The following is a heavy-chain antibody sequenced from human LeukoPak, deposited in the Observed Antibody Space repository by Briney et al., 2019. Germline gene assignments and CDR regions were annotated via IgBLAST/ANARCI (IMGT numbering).Heavy chain of an antibody. Sequence: SETLSLTCAVYGGSFSGYYWSWIRQPPGKGLEWIGEINHSGSTNYNPSLKSRVTISVDTSKNQFSLKLSSVTAADTAVYYCARGGSTYYYGSGSYYPRLRYYYYMDVWGKGTTVTISS. J-gene: IGHJ6*03. CDR1: GGSFSGYY. D-gene: IGHD3-10*01. CDR2: INHSGST. CDR3: ARGGSTYYYGSGSYYPRLRYYYYMDV. V-gene: IGHV4-34*01.